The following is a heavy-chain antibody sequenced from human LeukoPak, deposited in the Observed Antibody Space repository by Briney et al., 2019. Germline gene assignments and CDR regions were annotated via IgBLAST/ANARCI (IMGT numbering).Heavy chain of an antibody. J-gene: IGHJ6*03. CDR3: ARVNRWGSGSSFGPYYYYYYMDV. D-gene: IGHD1-26*01. Sequence: PSQTLSLTCTVSGGSISSGSYYWNWIRQPAGKGLEWIGRIYSSGSTNYNPSLKSRVTISVDTSKNQFSLKLSSVTAADTAVYYCARVNRWGSGSSFGPYYYYYYMDVWGKGTTVTVSS. CDR2: IYSSGST. CDR1: GGSISSGSYY. V-gene: IGHV4-61*02.